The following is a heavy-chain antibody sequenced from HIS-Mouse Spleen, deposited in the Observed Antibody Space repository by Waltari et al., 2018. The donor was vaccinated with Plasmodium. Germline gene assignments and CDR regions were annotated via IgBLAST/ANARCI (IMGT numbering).Heavy chain of an antibody. Sequence: EVQLVESGGGLIKPGGSLRLSCAAYGFTVCSNYMSWVRQAQGKGLEWVSVIYSGGSTYYADSVKGRFTISRDNSKNTLYLQMNSLRAEDTAVYYCARGMKSSSSAFDIWGQGTMVTVSS. CDR3: ARGMKSSSSAFDI. V-gene: IGHV3-53*01. D-gene: IGHD6-6*01. CDR2: IYSGGST. CDR1: GFTVCSNY. J-gene: IGHJ3*02.